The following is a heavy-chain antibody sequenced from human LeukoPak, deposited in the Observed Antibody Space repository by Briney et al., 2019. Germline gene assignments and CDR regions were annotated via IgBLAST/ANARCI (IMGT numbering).Heavy chain of an antibody. CDR2: IYYSGST. V-gene: IGHV4-30-4*08. D-gene: IGHD1-14*01. Sequence: SQTLSLTCTVSGGSISSVDYSWSWVRQPPGKGLEWVGYIYYSGSTYYNPSLKSRVTISLDTSKNQFSLKLSSVTAADTAVYYCARNRMYYDMDVWGKGTTVTVSS. J-gene: IGHJ6*03. CDR1: GGSISSVDYS. CDR3: ARNRMYYDMDV.